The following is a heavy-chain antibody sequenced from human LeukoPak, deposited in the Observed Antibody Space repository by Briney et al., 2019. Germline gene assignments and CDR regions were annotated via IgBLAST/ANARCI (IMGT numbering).Heavy chain of an antibody. V-gene: IGHV4-59*11. Sequence: PSETLSLTCTVSGGSISSHYWTWIRQPPGKGLEWIGYIYYRGGTNYNPSLQSRVTISVDTSKNQFSLKVTSVTAADTAVYYCARYDVDMVTNNWGQGTLVTVSS. D-gene: IGHD5-24*01. CDR3: ARYDVDMVTNN. J-gene: IGHJ4*02. CDR1: GGSISSHY. CDR2: IYYRGGT.